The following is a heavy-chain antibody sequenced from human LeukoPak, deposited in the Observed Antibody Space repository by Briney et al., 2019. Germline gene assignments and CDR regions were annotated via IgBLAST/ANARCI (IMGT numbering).Heavy chain of an antibody. CDR2: TNSDGSST. V-gene: IGHV3-74*01. D-gene: IGHD2-15*01. J-gene: IGHJ4*02. CDR3: ARSVAVVTATFGY. Sequence: LTNSDGSSTSYAYSVNGRFTISRDNAKNTLYLQMNSLRAEDTAVYYCARSVAVVTATFGYWGQGTLVTVSS.